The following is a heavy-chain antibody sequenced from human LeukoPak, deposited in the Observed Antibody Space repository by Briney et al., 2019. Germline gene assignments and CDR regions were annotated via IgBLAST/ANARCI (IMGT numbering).Heavy chain of an antibody. CDR1: GFSFSDYW. V-gene: IGHV3-7*01. CDR3: ARDPGCSGGSCYSSFDY. Sequence: PGGSLRLSCATSGFSFSDYWMNWVRQAPGKGLEWVANIKQDGSEKYYVDSVKGRFTISRDNAKNSLYLQMNSLRAEDTAVYYCARDPGCSGGSCYSSFDYWGQGTLVTVSS. CDR2: IKQDGSEK. D-gene: IGHD2-15*01. J-gene: IGHJ4*02.